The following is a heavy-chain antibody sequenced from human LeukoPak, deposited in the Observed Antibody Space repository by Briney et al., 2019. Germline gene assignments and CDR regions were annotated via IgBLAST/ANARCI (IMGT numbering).Heavy chain of an antibody. V-gene: IGHV3-48*01. J-gene: IGHJ6*03. D-gene: IGHD3-3*01. CDR3: AKHTSYYYYYMDV. CDR2: ISSSSSTI. CDR1: GFTFSSYS. Sequence: GGSLRLSCAASGFTFSSYSMNWVRQAPGKGLEWVSYISSSSSTIYYADSVKGRFTISRDNSKNTLYLQMNSLRAADTAVYYCAKHTSYYYYYMDVWGKGTTVTVSS.